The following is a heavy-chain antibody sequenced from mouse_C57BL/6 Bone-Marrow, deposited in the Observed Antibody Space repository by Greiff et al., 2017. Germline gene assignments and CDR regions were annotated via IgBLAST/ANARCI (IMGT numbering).Heavy chain of an antibody. CDR1: GYTFTSYW. J-gene: IGHJ2*01. D-gene: IGHD1-2*01. Sequence: QVQLQQPGAELVKPGASVKLSCKASGYTFTSYWMQWVKQRPGQGLEWIGEIDPSDSYTNYNQKFKGKATFTVDTSSSTADMQLSSLTSEDSAVYYCARSSLLRKDYWGQGTTLTVSS. CDR2: IDPSDSYT. V-gene: IGHV1-50*01. CDR3: ARSSLLRKDY.